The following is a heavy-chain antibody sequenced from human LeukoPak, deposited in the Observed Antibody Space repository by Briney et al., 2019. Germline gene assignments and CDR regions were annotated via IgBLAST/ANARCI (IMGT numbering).Heavy chain of an antibody. CDR1: GFTFSSYL. V-gene: IGHV3-7*01. CDR2: IKKDGSEK. Sequence: PGGSLRLSCAASGFTFSSYLMSWVRQAPGKGLEWVANIKKDGSEKYYVDSVKGRFTISRDNAKTSLYLQMNSLRAEDTAVYYCARWAGAILTDYWGQGTLVTVSS. CDR3: ARWAGAILTDY. J-gene: IGHJ4*02. D-gene: IGHD1-26*01.